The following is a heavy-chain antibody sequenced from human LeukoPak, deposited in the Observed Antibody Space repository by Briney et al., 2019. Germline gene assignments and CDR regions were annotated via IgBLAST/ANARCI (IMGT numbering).Heavy chain of an antibody. CDR2: IYYSGST. CDR3: ARGPYGSGSYFHLDAFDI. D-gene: IGHD3-10*01. Sequence: NASETLSLTCTVSGGSVSSSSYYWGWIRQPPGKGLEWIGSIYYSGSTYYNPSLKSRVTISVDTSKNQFSLKLSSVTAADTAVYYCARGPYGSGSYFHLDAFDIWGQGTMVTVSS. V-gene: IGHV4-39*07. J-gene: IGHJ3*02. CDR1: GGSVSSSSYY.